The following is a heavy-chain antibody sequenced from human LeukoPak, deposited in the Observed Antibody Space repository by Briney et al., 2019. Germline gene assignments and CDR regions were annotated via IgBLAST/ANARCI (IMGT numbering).Heavy chain of an antibody. Sequence: ASVKVSCKASGYTFTGYYMHWVRQAPGQGLEWMGWINPNSGGTNYAQKFQGRVTMTRDTSISTACMELSRLRSDDTAVYYCARGGIVVVPAANWFDPWGQGTLVTVSS. J-gene: IGHJ5*02. CDR1: GYTFTGYY. CDR2: INPNSGGT. CDR3: ARGGIVVVPAANWFDP. V-gene: IGHV1-2*02. D-gene: IGHD2-2*01.